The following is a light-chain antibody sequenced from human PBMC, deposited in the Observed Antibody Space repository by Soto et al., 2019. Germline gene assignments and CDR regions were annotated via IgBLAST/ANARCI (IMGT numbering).Light chain of an antibody. CDR1: QSISGY. Sequence: DIQMTQSPSSLSASVGNRVTITCRASQSISGYLNWYQQKPGKAPKLLIYATSILQSGVPSRFSGSGSGTDFTLTISSLQPEDFATYYCQQSSSTPLTFGGGTKVEIK. J-gene: IGKJ4*01. CDR2: ATS. CDR3: QQSSSTPLT. V-gene: IGKV1-39*01.